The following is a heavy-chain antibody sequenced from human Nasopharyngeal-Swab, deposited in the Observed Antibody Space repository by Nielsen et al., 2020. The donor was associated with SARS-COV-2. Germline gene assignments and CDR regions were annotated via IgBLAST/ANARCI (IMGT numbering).Heavy chain of an antibody. D-gene: IGHD6-13*01. J-gene: IGHJ6*02. Sequence: WVRQAPGQGLEGMGWINTNTGHPTYAQKFTGRFDFSMDTSVSTAYLQISSLKAEDTAVYNCARAGRGSSSWYVMDYYYGMDVWGQGTTVTVSS. CDR3: ARAGRGSSSWYVMDYYYGMDV. V-gene: IGHV7-4-1*02. CDR2: INTNTGHP.